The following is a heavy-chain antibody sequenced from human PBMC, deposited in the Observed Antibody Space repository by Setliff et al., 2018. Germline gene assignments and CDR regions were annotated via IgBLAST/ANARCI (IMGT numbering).Heavy chain of an antibody. CDR3: ARHGLQFLEWLSAFDY. D-gene: IGHD3-3*01. Sequence: SETLSLTCAVSGYSISSGYYWGWIRQPPGKGLEWIGNIYHSGSTHYNPSLKSRVTISVDTSKNQFSLKLTSVTAADTAVYYCARHGLQFLEWLSAFDYWGQGTLVTVSS. CDR2: IYHSGST. V-gene: IGHV4-38-2*01. CDR1: GYSISSGYY. J-gene: IGHJ4*02.